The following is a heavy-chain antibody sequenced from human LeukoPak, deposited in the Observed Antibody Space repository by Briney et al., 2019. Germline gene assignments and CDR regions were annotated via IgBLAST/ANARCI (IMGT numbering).Heavy chain of an antibody. CDR1: GFTFSSYA. Sequence: GGSLRLSCAASGFTFSSYAMSWVRQAPGKGLEWVSAISGSGGSTYYADSVKGRFTISRDNSKNTLYLQMNSLRAGDTAVYYCAKAPSPYYYGSGQSYFDYWGQGTLVTVSS. J-gene: IGHJ4*02. CDR3: AKAPSPYYYGSGQSYFDY. D-gene: IGHD3-10*01. V-gene: IGHV3-23*01. CDR2: ISGSGGST.